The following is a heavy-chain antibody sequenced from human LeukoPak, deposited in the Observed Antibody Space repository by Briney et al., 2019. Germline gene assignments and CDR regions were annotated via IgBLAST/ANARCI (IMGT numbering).Heavy chain of an antibody. V-gene: IGHV5-51*01. D-gene: IGHD4-11*01. CDR1: GYSFTSYW. CDR2: IYPGDSDT. J-gene: IGHJ6*03. CDR3: ARQKTTRGHYYYMDV. Sequence: GESLKISCKGSGYSFTSYWIGWVRQMPGKGLEWMGIIYPGDSDTRYSPSFQGQVTISADKSISTAYLQWSSLKASDTAMYYCARQKTTRGHYYYMDVWGKGTTVTVSS.